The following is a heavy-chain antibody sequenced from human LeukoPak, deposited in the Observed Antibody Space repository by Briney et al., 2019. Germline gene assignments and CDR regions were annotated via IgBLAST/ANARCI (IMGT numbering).Heavy chain of an antibody. D-gene: IGHD3-10*01. V-gene: IGHV4-34*01. CDR2: INHSGST. J-gene: IGHJ5*02. CDR1: GGSFSGYY. Sequence: SETLSLTCAVYGGSFSGYYWSWIRQPPGKGLEWIGEINHSGSTNYNPSLKSRVTISVDTSKNQFSLKLSSVTAADTAVYYCARRSGSWYYGSRMRWFDPWGQGTLVTVSS. CDR3: ARRSGSWYYGSRMRWFDP.